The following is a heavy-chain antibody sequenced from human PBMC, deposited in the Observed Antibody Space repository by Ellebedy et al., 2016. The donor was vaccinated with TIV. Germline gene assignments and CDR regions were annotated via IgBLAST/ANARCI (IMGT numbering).Heavy chain of an antibody. CDR2: AYYTGNT. CDR1: GGSINTYY. CDR3: ASYSRSCSHIRY. V-gene: IGHV4-59*08. Sequence: MPSETLSLTCTVSGGSINTYYWIWIRQPPGKGLEWIGYAYYTGNTSYSPSLKSRVTISVDKYKSQFSLNLSSVTAADTAVYYCASYSRSCSHIRYWGQGTLVTVSS. D-gene: IGHD6-13*01. J-gene: IGHJ4*02.